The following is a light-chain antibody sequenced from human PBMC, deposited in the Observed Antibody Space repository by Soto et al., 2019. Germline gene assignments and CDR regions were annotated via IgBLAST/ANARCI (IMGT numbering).Light chain of an antibody. J-gene: IGLJ1*01. Sequence: QSVLTQPPSVSWAPGQRVTISCTGSNSNIGAGFDVHWYQQFPGRAPKLLIFGNINRPSGVPDRFSGSKSGTSASLAITGLQAEDEADYYCQSFDSSWGNFYVLGTWTQLTVL. CDR2: GNI. V-gene: IGLV1-40*01. CDR1: NSNIGAGFD. CDR3: QSFDSSWGNFYV.